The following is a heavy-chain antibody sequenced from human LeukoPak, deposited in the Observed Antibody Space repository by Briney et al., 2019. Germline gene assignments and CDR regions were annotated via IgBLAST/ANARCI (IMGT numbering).Heavy chain of an antibody. V-gene: IGHV3-23*01. J-gene: IGHJ3*02. Sequence: GGSLRLSCAASAFTFSSYAMSWVRPAQGGVLEWDSFFSAMGGHTPYADSVKGRFTISRDNSKNTLYLQMNSLRAEDTAVYYCSKVPSIWGQGTMVTVSS. CDR1: AFTFSSYA. D-gene: IGHD2-2*01. CDR3: SKVPSI. CDR2: FSAMGGHT.